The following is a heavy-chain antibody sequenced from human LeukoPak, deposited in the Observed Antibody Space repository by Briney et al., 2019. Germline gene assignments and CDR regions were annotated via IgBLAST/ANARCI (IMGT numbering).Heavy chain of an antibody. V-gene: IGHV4-61*02. Sequence: PSETLSLTCTVSGGSISSGSYYWSWIRQPAGKGLEWIGRIYTSGSTNYNPSLKGRVTISVDTSKNQFSLKLSSVTAADTAVYYCARGPEWPTRHVLLDYWGQGTLVTVSS. D-gene: IGHD3-3*01. J-gene: IGHJ4*02. CDR3: ARGPEWPTRHVLLDY. CDR2: IYTSGST. CDR1: GGSISSGSYY.